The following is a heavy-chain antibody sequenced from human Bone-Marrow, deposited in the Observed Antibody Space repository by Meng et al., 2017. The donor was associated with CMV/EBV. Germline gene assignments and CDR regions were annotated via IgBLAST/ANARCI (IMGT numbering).Heavy chain of an antibody. Sequence: ASVKVSCKASGYTFTSYGISWVRQAPGQGLEWMGWISAYNGNTNYAQKLQGRVTMTTDTSTSTAYMELSSLRSEDTAVYYCASSTYYDFWSGLWGQGTLVTVSS. D-gene: IGHD3-3*01. CDR3: ASSTYYDFWSGL. J-gene: IGHJ4*02. CDR2: ISAYNGNT. V-gene: IGHV1-18*01. CDR1: GYTFTSYG.